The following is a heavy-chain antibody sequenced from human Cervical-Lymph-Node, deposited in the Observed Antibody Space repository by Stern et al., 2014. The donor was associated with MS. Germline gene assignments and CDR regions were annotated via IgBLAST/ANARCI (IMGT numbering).Heavy chain of an antibody. CDR3: ARGGMLHSFDY. CDR1: GFSFSTHW. D-gene: IGHD3-10*02. J-gene: IGHJ4*02. V-gene: IGHV3-74*02. CDR2: IDNDGSDT. Sequence: EVQLVESGGGLVQPGGSLRLSCAASGFSFSTHWMHWVRQAPGQGLVWVSRIDNDGSDTIYAESVKGRFTISRDNAKGTLHLQMNSLGVEDTAVYYCARGGMLHSFDYWGQGTLVTVSS.